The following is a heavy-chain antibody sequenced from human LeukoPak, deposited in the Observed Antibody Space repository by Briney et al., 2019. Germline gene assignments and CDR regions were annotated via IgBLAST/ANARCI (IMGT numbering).Heavy chain of an antibody. CDR2: IFYSGST. V-gene: IGHV4-59*08. CDR1: GVSISNYY. J-gene: IGHJ3*02. Sequence: SETLSLTCTVSGVSISNYYWSWIRQPPGKGLEWIGYIFYSGSTNYNPSLKSRVTISVDTSKNQFSLRLSSVTAADTAVYYCARHLPRTDIGYAFDIWGQGTVVTVSS. D-gene: IGHD2-15*01. CDR3: ARHLPRTDIGYAFDI.